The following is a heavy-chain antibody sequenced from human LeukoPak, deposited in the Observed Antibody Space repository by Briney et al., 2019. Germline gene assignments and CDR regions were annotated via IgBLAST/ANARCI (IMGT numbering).Heavy chain of an antibody. D-gene: IGHD3-10*01. V-gene: IGHV3-23*01. CDR2: ITGDRTIV. Sequence: GGSLRLSCVASGFTFSSYAMSWVRQAPGKGLEWVSAITGDRTIVYYADSVKGRFTISRDNSKNTLFLHMGSLRAEDTAVYYCAKDGLARGANWFDPWGQGTLVTVSS. CDR1: GFTFSSYA. J-gene: IGHJ5*02. CDR3: AKDGLARGANWFDP.